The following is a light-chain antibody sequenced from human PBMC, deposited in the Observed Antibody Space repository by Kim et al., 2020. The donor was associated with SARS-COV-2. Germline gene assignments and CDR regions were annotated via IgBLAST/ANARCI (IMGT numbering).Light chain of an antibody. V-gene: IGKV1-5*03. Sequence: DIQMTQSPSTLSASVGDRVTITCRANQTISNWLAWYQQKPGKAPKLLIHEASRLESGVPSRFSGSGSGTEFTLTISSLQPDDFATYYCKQYNHYWTFGQGTKVDIK. CDR2: EAS. J-gene: IGKJ1*01. CDR3: KQYNHYWT. CDR1: QTISNW.